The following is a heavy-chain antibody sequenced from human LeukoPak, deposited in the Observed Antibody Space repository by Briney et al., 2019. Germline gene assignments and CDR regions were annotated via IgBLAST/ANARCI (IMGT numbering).Heavy chain of an antibody. J-gene: IGHJ4*02. CDR2: IYYSGNT. V-gene: IGHV4-59*12. D-gene: IGHD2-8*02. Sequence: PSETLSLTCTVSGGSISIYYWSWIRQPSGKGLEYIGYIYYSGNTNYNTSLTSRVTISVDTSKNQFSLKLNSVTAADTAVYYCARGFCTGSGCYSDYWGQGTLVTVSS. CDR3: ARGFCTGSGCYSDY. CDR1: GGSISIYY.